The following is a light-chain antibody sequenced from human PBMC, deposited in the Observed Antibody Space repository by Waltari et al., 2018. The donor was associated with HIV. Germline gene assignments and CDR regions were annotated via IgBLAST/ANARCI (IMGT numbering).Light chain of an antibody. CDR3: ACWDRSGDYIL. Sequence: IACLGDSLRKYYASWYRLRPGQAPQLLVYGKNSRPSGIPDRFSASSSGNRAFLTITGARAEDEADYYCACWDRSGDYILFGGGTSLTGL. V-gene: IGLV3-19*01. CDR1: SLRKYY. J-gene: IGLJ2*01. CDR2: GKN.